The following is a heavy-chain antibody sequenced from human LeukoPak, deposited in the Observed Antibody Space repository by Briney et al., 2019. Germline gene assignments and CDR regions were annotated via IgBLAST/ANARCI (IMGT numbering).Heavy chain of an antibody. CDR1: GYNFSVYY. D-gene: IGHD2-15*01. V-gene: IGHV1-2*02. CDR3: ATRGGLTPNTLAM. J-gene: IGHJ3*01. CDR2: MDPNSGDT. Sequence: GASVKASCKGSGYNFSVYYTHWVRQAPGQGLEWMGWMDPNSGDTIYAPKFQGRVSMTRDTSITTAYMELSSLTFDDSAMYYCATRGGLTPNTLAMWGHGTMVTVSS.